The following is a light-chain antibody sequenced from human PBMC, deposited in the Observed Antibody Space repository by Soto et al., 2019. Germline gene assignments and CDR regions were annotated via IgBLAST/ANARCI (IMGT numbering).Light chain of an antibody. CDR3: CSYTDSSTYV. J-gene: IGLJ1*01. Sequence: QSVLTQPASVSGSPGQSITISCTGTSNDGGGYDLVSWYQHHPGKAPKVMIYEGSKRPSGVSNRFSGSRSGNTASLTISGLQAEDEADYYCCSYTDSSTYVFGSGTKVTVL. V-gene: IGLV2-23*01. CDR1: SNDGGGYDL. CDR2: EGS.